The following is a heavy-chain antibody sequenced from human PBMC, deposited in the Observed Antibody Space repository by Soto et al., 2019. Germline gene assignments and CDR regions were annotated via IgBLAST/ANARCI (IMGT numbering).Heavy chain of an antibody. Sequence: QVQLVQSGAEVKKPGSSVKVSCKASGGTFSSYTISWVRQAPGQGLERMGRIIPILGIANYAQKFQGRVTITADKSTSTAYMELSSLRSEDTAVYYCARGGYDLGAFDYWGQGTLVTVSS. D-gene: IGHD5-12*01. CDR3: ARGGYDLGAFDY. J-gene: IGHJ4*02. CDR1: GGTFSSYT. CDR2: IIPILGIA. V-gene: IGHV1-69*02.